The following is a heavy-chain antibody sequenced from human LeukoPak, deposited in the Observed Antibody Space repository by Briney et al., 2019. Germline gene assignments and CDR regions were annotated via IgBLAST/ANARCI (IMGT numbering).Heavy chain of an antibody. CDR2: IYHSGST. CDR1: GGSISSSNW. CDR3: ARAGWYDILTGSFDY. V-gene: IGHV4-4*02. D-gene: IGHD3-9*01. Sequence: SETLSLSCAVSGGSISSSNWWSWVRQPPGKGLEWIGEIYHSGSTNYNPSLKSRVTISVDKSKNQFSLKLSSVTAADTAVYYCARAGWYDILTGSFDYWGQGTLVTVSS. J-gene: IGHJ4*02.